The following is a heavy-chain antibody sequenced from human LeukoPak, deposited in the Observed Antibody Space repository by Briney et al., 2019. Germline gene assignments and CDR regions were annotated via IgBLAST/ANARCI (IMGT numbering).Heavy chain of an antibody. V-gene: IGHV3-21*01. D-gene: IGHD6-13*01. CDR1: GFTFSSYS. J-gene: IGHJ4*02. Sequence: GGSLRLSCAASGFTFSSYSMNWVRQAPGKGLEWVSSISSSSSYIYYADSVKGRFTISRDNAKNSLYLQMNSLRAEDTAVYYCASSSWSPYFDYWGQGTLATVSS. CDR2: ISSSSSYI. CDR3: ASSSWSPYFDY.